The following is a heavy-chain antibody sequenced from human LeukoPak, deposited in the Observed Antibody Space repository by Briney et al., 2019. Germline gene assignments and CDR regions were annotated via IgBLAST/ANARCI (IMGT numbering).Heavy chain of an antibody. CDR2: INDSGST. Sequence: SETLSLTCAVYGGSFSGYYWSWIRQPPGKGLEWIGEINDSGSTNYNPSLKSRVTISVDTSKNQFSLKLSSVTAADTAVYYCATGTPLDVWGQGTTVTVSS. V-gene: IGHV4-34*01. CDR1: GGSFSGYY. J-gene: IGHJ6*02. CDR3: ATGTPLDV. D-gene: IGHD1-1*01.